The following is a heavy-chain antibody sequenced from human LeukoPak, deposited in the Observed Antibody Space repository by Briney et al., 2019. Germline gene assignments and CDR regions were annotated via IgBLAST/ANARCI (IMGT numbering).Heavy chain of an antibody. D-gene: IGHD3-22*01. CDR3: ARGGYYDSSGYYQFDY. Sequence: ASVKVSCKASGYTFTSYGISWVRQAPGQGLEWMGWISAYNGNTNYAQKLQGRVTMTTDTSTSTAYMELSSLRSEDTAVYYCARGGYYDSSGYYQFDYWGQGTLVTVSS. J-gene: IGHJ4*02. CDR1: GYTFTSYG. CDR2: ISAYNGNT. V-gene: IGHV1-18*01.